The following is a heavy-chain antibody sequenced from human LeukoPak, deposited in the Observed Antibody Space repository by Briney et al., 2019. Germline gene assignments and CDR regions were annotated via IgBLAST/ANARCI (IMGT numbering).Heavy chain of an antibody. D-gene: IGHD2-21*02. CDR2: IRYDGSNK. CDR1: GFTFSSYG. CDR3: ARLSSWVFEI. V-gene: IGHV3-30*02. Sequence: PGGSLRLSCAASGFTFSSYGMHWVRQAPGKGLEWVAFIRYDGSNKYYADSVKGRFTISRDNAKNLLYLQMNSLRAEDTAVYFCARLSSWVFEIWGQGTMVTVSS. J-gene: IGHJ3*02.